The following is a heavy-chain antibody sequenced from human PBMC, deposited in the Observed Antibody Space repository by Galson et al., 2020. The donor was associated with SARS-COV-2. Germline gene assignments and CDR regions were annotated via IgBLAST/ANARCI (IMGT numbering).Heavy chain of an antibody. CDR1: GFTFGDYA. J-gene: IGHJ4*02. CDR2: IRSKTYGRTA. D-gene: IGHD6-13*01. Sequence: GGSLRLSCTTSGFTFGDYAMGWFRQAPGKGLEWVTFIRSKTYGRTAEYAASVKGRFAISRDDSNGITYLQMNSLKTDDTAVYYCTRDRGAAGTTAVYWGQGTLVIVSS. V-gene: IGHV3-49*03. CDR3: TRDRGAAGTTAVY.